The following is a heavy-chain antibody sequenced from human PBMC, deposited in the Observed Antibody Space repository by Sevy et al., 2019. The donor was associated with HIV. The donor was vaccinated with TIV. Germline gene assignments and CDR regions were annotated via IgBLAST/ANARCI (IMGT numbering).Heavy chain of an antibody. Sequence: GGSLRLSCAGSGFTFSDQYMSWIRQAPGKGLVWVSYISLSGSSIYYADSVKGRFTISRDNSKNSLYLQMNSLRAEDTAVYYCAREFRHAFGIWGQGTMVTVSS. J-gene: IGHJ3*02. CDR1: GFTFSDQY. CDR3: AREFRHAFGI. CDR2: ISLSGSSI. V-gene: IGHV3-11*01.